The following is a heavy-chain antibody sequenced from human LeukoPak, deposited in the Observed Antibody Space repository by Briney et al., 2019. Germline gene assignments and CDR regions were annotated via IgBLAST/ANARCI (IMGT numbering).Heavy chain of an antibody. CDR2: IYYSGST. V-gene: IGHV4-59*01. CDR3: ARVLVGATGGRFDL. D-gene: IGHD3-10*01. CDR1: GGSISSYY. J-gene: IGHJ5*02. Sequence: SETLSLTCTVSGGSISSYYWSWIRQPPGKGLEWIGYIYYSGSTNYNPSLKSRVTISVDTSKNQFSLKLSSVTAADTAVYYCARVLVGATGGRFDLWGQGTLVTVSS.